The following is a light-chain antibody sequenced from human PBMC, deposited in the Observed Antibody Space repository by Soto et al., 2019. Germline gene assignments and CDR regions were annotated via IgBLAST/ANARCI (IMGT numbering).Light chain of an antibody. CDR2: AAS. CDR3: QQSHRTPFT. CDR1: QSISSY. Sequence: DIQMTQSPSSLSASVGDRVTITCRASQSISSYLNWYQQKPGKAPKLLIYAASSLQSGVPSRFSGSGSGTDFTLTISSLQPEDFATYYCQQSHRTPFTFGRGTKVDIK. V-gene: IGKV1-39*01. J-gene: IGKJ3*01.